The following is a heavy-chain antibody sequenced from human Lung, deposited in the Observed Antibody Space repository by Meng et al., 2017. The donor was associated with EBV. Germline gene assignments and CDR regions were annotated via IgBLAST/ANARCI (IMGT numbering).Heavy chain of an antibody. J-gene: IGHJ2*01. V-gene: IGHV5-51*01. D-gene: IGHD3-22*01. CDR3: ARRHYYDSSGYLVGYFDL. CDR1: GYSFSNYW. Sequence: GAEVKKPGESLKISCKGSGYSFSNYWIGWVRQMPGKGLEWMGIIYPGDSDTRYSPSFQGQVTISADKSISTAYLQWSSLKASDTAMYYCARRHYYDSSGYLVGYFDLWGRGPLVTVAS. CDR2: IYPGDSDT.